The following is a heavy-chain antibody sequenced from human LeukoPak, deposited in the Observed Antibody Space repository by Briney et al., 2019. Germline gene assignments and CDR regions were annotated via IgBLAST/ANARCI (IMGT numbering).Heavy chain of an antibody. CDR1: GGSISSTNW. CDR3: ARGSGSYDC. D-gene: IGHD3-10*01. Sequence: PSGTLSLTCAVSGGSISSTNWWSWVRQPPGKGLARIGEVFHSGSTNYNPSLKSRVTMSVDKSKNHFSLNLRSVTAADTAVYYCARGSGSYDCWGQGTLVTVSS. J-gene: IGHJ4*02. V-gene: IGHV4-4*02. CDR2: VFHSGST.